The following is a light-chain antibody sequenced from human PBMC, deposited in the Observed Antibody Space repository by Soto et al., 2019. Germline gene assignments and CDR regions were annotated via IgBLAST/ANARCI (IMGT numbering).Light chain of an antibody. CDR3: QKYDKWPWT. V-gene: IGKV3-20*01. J-gene: IGKJ1*01. CDR2: AAS. Sequence: EIVLTQSAGTLSLSPGERATLSWRASQSVSSSYLAWYQQKPGQAPRLLIYAASRRATGIPDRFSGSGYGTDFNLTISRLETEDFAVYYCQKYDKWPWTFGQGTKVDIK. CDR1: QSVSSSY.